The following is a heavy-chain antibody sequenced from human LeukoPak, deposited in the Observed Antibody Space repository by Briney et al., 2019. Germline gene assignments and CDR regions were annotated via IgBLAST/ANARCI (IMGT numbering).Heavy chain of an antibody. Sequence: SDTLSLTHTVSRGSISRYYLSWIQQPPGKELEWIGYIYSSGSTHYSPSFKRRVTISVDTSKNPFSLKLYSVTAADTAVYYCARRYRGYGDAFDIWGQGTMVTVSS. V-gene: IGHV4-59*08. CDR3: ARRYRGYGDAFDI. J-gene: IGHJ3*02. CDR2: IYSSGST. D-gene: IGHD5-12*01. CDR1: RGSISRYY.